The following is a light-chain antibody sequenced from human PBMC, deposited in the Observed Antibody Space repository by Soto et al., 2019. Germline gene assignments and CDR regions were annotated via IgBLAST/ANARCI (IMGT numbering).Light chain of an antibody. CDR1: SSDIGGYNY. CDR3: SSYAGSSNRV. Sequence: QSALTQPPSASGSPGQSVTISCTGASSDIGGYNYVSWYQQHPGKAPKLMIYGVSKRPSGVSDRFSGFKSGNTASLTVSGLQAEDEADYYCSSYAGSSNRVFGGGTKLTVL. J-gene: IGLJ3*02. CDR2: GVS. V-gene: IGLV2-8*01.